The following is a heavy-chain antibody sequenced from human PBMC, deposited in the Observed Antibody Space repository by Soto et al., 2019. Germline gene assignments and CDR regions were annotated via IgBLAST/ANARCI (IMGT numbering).Heavy chain of an antibody. V-gene: IGHV3-53*02. CDR3: AKALQFYGSGTPFDY. Sequence: EVQLVETGGGLIQPGGSLRLSCAASGFVVSDNYLSWVRQPPGKGLEWVSIIYSNGDSYYSDSVRGRFTISRDTSKNILFLQLNSLTAEDTAVYFCAKALQFYGSGTPFDYWGQGTLVTVSS. CDR2: IYSNGDS. D-gene: IGHD3-10*01. J-gene: IGHJ4*02. CDR1: GFVVSDNY.